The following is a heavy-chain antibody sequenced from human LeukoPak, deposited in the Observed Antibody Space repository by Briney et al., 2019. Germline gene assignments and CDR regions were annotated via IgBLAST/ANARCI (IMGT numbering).Heavy chain of an antibody. D-gene: IGHD4-17*01. J-gene: IGHJ4*02. Sequence: SVKVSCKASGGTFSSYAISWVRQAPGQGLEWMGGIIPIFGTANYAQKFQGRVTITTDESTSTAYVELGSLRSEDTAVYYCARGLLYYGDDKYYFDYWGQGTLVTVSS. V-gene: IGHV1-69*05. CDR3: ARGLLYYGDDKYYFDY. CDR2: IIPIFGTA. CDR1: GGTFSSYA.